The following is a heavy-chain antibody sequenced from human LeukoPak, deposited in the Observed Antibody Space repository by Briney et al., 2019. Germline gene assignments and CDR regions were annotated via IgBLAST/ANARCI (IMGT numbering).Heavy chain of an antibody. J-gene: IGHJ4*02. Sequence: GGSLRLSCAASGFTFSSYEMNWVRQAPGKGLEWVSYISSSGSTIYYADSVKGRFTISRDNRRSSLYLQMSSLGIEDTGFYYCARDGYYTGSGYSWGQGTLVTVSS. CDR3: ARDGYYTGSGYS. CDR2: ISSSGSTI. CDR1: GFTFSSYE. D-gene: IGHD3-3*01. V-gene: IGHV3-48*03.